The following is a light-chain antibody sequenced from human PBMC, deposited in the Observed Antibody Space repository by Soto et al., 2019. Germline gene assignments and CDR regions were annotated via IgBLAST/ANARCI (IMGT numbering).Light chain of an antibody. V-gene: IGKV3-15*01. CDR2: GAS. CDR3: QQYNNWPRS. Sequence: EIVMTQSPATLSVSPGERATLSCRASQRIGRNLAWYQHKPGQAPRLLIYGASTGTTDIPTRFSASGSGTEFILTISSLQSEDFAVYYCQQYNNWPRSFGQGTKVEV. CDR1: QRIGRN. J-gene: IGKJ1*01.